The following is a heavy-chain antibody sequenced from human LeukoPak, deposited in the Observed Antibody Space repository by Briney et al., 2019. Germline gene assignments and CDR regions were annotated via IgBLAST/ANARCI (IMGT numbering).Heavy chain of an antibody. Sequence: GGSLRLSCAASGFTFSSYAMTWVRQAPGKGLEWVSAISASGVDTYYPDSVKGRITISRDNSKNTLYLHMSSLRAEDTAVYFCAKRPRDSSGYYLGAFDGWGQGTLVTVSS. D-gene: IGHD3-22*01. CDR2: ISASGVDT. CDR1: GFTFSSYA. V-gene: IGHV3-23*01. CDR3: AKRPRDSSGYYLGAFDG. J-gene: IGHJ4*02.